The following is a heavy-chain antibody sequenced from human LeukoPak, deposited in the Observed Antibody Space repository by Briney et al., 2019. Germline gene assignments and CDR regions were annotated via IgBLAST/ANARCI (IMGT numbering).Heavy chain of an antibody. J-gene: IGHJ4*02. D-gene: IGHD3-16*01. CDR3: ARRGEDGGLEY. CDR2: INPSGGST. CDR1: GYTFTSYY. Sequence: ASVKVSCKASGYTFTSYYMHWVRQAPGQGLEWMGIINPSGGSTSYAQKFQGRVTMTRDMSTSTVYMELSSLRSEDMAVYYCARRGEDGGLEYWGQGTLVTVSS. V-gene: IGHV1-46*01.